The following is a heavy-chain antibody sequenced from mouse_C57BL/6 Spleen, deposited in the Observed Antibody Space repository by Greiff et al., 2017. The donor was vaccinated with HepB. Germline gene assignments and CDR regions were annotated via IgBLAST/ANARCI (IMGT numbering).Heavy chain of an antibody. D-gene: IGHD1-1*01. CDR2: IYPGSGNT. CDR1: GYSFTSYY. Sequence: VQLQQSGPELVKPGASVKISCKASGYSFTSYYIHWVKQRPGQGLEWIGWIYPGSGNTKYNEKFKGKATLTADTSSSTAYMQLSSLTSEDSAVYYCARYPIYYYGSRDYFDYWGQGTTLTVSS. J-gene: IGHJ2*01. CDR3: ARYPIYYYGSRDYFDY. V-gene: IGHV1-66*01.